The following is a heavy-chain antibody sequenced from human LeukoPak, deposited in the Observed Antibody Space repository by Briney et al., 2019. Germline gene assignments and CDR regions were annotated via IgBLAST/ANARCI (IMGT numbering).Heavy chain of an antibody. Sequence: SETLSLTCAVYGGSFSGYYWSWIRQPPGKGLEWIGDINHSGSTNYNPSLKSRVTISVDTSKNQFSLKLSSVTAADTAVYYCARDRYSSSSGGWFDPWGQGALVTVSS. CDR2: INHSGST. D-gene: IGHD6-6*01. V-gene: IGHV4-34*01. CDR3: ARDRYSSSSGGWFDP. CDR1: GGSFSGYY. J-gene: IGHJ5*02.